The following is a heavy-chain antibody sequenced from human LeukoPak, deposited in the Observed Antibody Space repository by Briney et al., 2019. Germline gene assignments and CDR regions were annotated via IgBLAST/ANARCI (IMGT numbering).Heavy chain of an antibody. CDR2: IKSKTDGGTT. CDR1: GFTFSNAW. J-gene: IGHJ6*03. Sequence: GGSLRLSCAASGFTFSNAWMSWVRQAPGKGLEWVGRIKSKTDGGTTDYAAPVKGRFTISRDDSKNTLYLQMNSLKTEDTAVYYCTTVSRDVLLWFGELFSDYYYYYMDVWGKGTTVTISS. D-gene: IGHD3-10*01. CDR3: TTVSRDVLLWFGELFSDYYYYYMDV. V-gene: IGHV3-15*01.